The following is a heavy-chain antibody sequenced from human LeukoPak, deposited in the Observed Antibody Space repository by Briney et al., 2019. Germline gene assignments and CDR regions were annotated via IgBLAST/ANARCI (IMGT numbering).Heavy chain of an antibody. V-gene: IGHV3-21*01. CDR3: ARDFGDTSDTYFQH. D-gene: IGHD3-22*01. CDR2: ISSSSSYV. Sequence: GGSLRLSCAASGFTFSDYSMNWVRQVPGKGLEWVSSISSSSSYVYYADSLKGRFTISGDNAKNSLYLQMNSLRAEDTAVYYCARDFGDTSDTYFQHWGQGTLVTVSS. J-gene: IGHJ1*01. CDR1: GFTFSDYS.